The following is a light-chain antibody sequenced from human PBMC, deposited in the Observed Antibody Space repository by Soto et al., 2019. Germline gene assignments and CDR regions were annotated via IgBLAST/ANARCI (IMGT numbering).Light chain of an antibody. J-gene: IGKJ4*01. CDR1: QGIGDT. V-gene: IGKV3-15*01. CDR3: QPYNNWLLT. CDR2: DTS. Sequence: EVVMRQSPATLSVSPGAGATLSCRASQGIGDTLAWYQHKPGQTPRLLIYDTSTRATGVPTRFSGSRSXAXXTLTINSLQSEDFAVYYCQPYNNWLLTFGGGTKWIS.